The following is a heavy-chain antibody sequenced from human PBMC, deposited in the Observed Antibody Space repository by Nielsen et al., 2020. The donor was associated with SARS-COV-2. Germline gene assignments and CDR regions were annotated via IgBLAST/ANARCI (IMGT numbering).Heavy chain of an antibody. D-gene: IGHD6-13*01. J-gene: IGHJ6*03. CDR3: ARDSTYSSSWYPKYYYYYMDV. Sequence: GGSLRLSCAASGFTFSSYSINWVRQAPGKGLEWVSSISSSSIYIYYADSVKGRFTISRDNAKNSLYLQMNSLRAEDTAVYYCARDSTYSSSWYPKYYYYYMDVWGKGTTVTVSS. V-gene: IGHV3-21*01. CDR1: GFTFSSYS. CDR2: ISSSSIYI.